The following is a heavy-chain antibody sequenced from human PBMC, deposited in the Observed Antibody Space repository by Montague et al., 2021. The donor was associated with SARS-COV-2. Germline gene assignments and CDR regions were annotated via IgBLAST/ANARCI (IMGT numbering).Heavy chain of an antibody. J-gene: IGHJ4*02. CDR2: INHSGTTDY. D-gene: IGHD4-23*01. Sequence: SETLSLTCAVYGGSFSGYYRTWIRQSPGKGLEWIAEINHSGTTDYNFNPSLRSRVTISVDTSKSQFSLKLSSVTAADTGVYYCARWDPQTLTLIGLRGKSASDYWGRGTLVTVSS. CDR1: GGSFSGYY. CDR3: ARWDPQTLTLIGLRGKSASDY. V-gene: IGHV4-34*01.